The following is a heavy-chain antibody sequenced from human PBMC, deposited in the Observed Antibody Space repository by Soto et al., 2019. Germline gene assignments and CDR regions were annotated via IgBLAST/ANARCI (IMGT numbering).Heavy chain of an antibody. CDR3: ARDKRALLDHYDILTGYCRFDP. D-gene: IGHD3-9*01. CDR2: IYHSGST. CDR1: GGSISSGGYS. Sequence: SETLSLTCAVSGGSISSGGYSWSWIRQPPGKGLEWIGYIYHSGSTYYNPSLKSRVTISVDRSKNQFSLYLQMNSLRAEDTAVYYCARDKRALLDHYDILTGYCRFDPWGQGTLVTVSS. J-gene: IGHJ5*02. V-gene: IGHV4-30-2*01.